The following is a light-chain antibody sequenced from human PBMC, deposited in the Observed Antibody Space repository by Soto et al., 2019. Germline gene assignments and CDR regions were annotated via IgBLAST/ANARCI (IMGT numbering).Light chain of an antibody. V-gene: IGLV2-14*01. CDR1: SSDVGDYNY. CDR2: DVS. Sequence: QSALTQPASVSGSPGQSITISCTGTSSDVGDYNYVSWYQQHPGKAPKLMIYDVSNRPSGVSNRFSGSKSGNMASLTISGLQAEDEADYYCSSYTSSSTVVFGGGTKVTVL. J-gene: IGLJ2*01. CDR3: SSYTSSSTVV.